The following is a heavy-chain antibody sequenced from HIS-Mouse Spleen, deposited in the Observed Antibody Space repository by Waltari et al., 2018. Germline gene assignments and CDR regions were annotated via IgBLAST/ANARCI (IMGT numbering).Heavy chain of an antibody. CDR3: AREIPYSSSWYDWYFDL. CDR1: GGSISSSIYY. D-gene: IGHD6-13*01. J-gene: IGHJ2*01. V-gene: IGHV4-39*07. Sequence: VKPSETLSLTCTVSGGSISSSIYYWGWTRPPPGKGLEWIGSIYYSGSTYYNPSLKSRVTISVDTSKNQFSLKLSSVTAADTAVYYCAREIPYSSSWYDWYFDLWGRGTLVTVSS. CDR2: IYYSGST.